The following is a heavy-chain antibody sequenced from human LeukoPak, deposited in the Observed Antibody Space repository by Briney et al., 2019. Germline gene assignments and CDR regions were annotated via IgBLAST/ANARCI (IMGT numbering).Heavy chain of an antibody. Sequence: SETTSLTCTVAGGSIISYYWSWIRQPAGKGLEWIGRIYTSGYTNYNPSLRSRVTMSVDTSKNQFSLKLSSVTAADTAVYYCARVRLSYYYMDVWGKGTTVTVSS. J-gene: IGHJ6*03. D-gene: IGHD2/OR15-2a*01. CDR2: IYTSGYT. CDR1: GGSIISYY. V-gene: IGHV4-4*07. CDR3: ARVRLSYYYMDV.